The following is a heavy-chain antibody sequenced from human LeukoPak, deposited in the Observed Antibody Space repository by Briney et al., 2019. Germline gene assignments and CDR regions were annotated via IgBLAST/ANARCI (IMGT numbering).Heavy chain of an antibody. D-gene: IGHD3-22*01. CDR1: GFTFSSYA. J-gene: IGHJ4*02. CDR2: ISFDGTNK. V-gene: IGHV3-30-3*01. Sequence: PGGSLRLSCVGSGFTFSSYAVHWVRQAPGKGLEWLALISFDGTNKFYADSVKGRFSISRDNSKNTLFLQMNSLRPEDTAVYYCARDIWFYDHSGYSDYWGQGTLVFVSS. CDR3: ARDIWFYDHSGYSDY.